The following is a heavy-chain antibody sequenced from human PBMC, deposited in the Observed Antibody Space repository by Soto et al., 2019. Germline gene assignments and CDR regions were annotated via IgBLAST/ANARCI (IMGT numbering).Heavy chain of an antibody. Sequence: SETLSLTCTVSGGSISSYYWSWIRQPPGKGLEWIGYIYYSGSTNYNPSLKSRVTISVDTSKNQFSLKLSSVTAADTAVYYFARALYGGNSESGFGYWGQGTLVTVSS. J-gene: IGHJ4*02. D-gene: IGHD2-21*02. CDR3: ARALYGGNSESGFGY. CDR1: GGSISSYY. V-gene: IGHV4-59*01. CDR2: IYYSGST.